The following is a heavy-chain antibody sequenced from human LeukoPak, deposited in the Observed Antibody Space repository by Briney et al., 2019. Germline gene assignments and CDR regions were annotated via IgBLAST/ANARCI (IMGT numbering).Heavy chain of an antibody. D-gene: IGHD4-17*01. CDR3: ARARGYGFIFDY. CDR1: GGSLSSGGYS. V-gene: IGHV4-30-2*01. Sequence: SQTLSLTCAVSGGSLSSGGYSWSWIRQPPGKGLEWIGYIYHSGSTYYNPSLKSRVTISVDRSKNQFSLKLSSVTAADTAVYYCARARGYGFIFDYWGQGTLVTVSS. J-gene: IGHJ4*02. CDR2: IYHSGST.